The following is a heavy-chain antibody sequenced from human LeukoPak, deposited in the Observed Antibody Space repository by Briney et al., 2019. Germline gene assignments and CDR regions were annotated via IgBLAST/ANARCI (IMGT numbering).Heavy chain of an antibody. V-gene: IGHV1-69*06. D-gene: IGHD6-19*01. CDR2: IIPIFGTS. J-gene: IGHJ4*02. CDR1: GGTFTGYY. CDR3: AREEGRSIAVAGPDY. Sequence: GASVKVSCKASGGTFTGYYMHWVRQAPGQGLEWMGGIIPIFGTSNYAQKFQGRVTITADKSTSTTYMELSSLRSEDTAVYYCAREEGRSIAVAGPDYWGQGTLVTVSS.